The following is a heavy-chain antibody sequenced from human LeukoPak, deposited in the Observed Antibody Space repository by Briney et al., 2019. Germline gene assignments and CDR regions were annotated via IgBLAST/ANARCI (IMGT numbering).Heavy chain of an antibody. CDR1: GFTFSSYA. J-gene: IGHJ4*02. V-gene: IGHV3-30-3*01. Sequence: GGSLRLSCAASGFTFSSYAMHWVRQAPGKGLEWVAVISYDGSNKYYADSVKGRFTISRDNSKNTLYLQMNSLRAEDTAVYYCARDLRTWELLLSPTDYWGQGALVTVSS. CDR2: ISYDGSNK. CDR3: ARDLRTWELLLSPTDY. D-gene: IGHD1-26*01.